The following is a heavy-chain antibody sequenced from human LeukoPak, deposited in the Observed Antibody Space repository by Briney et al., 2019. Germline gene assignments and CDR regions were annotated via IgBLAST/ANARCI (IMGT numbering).Heavy chain of an antibody. CDR3: ARYYDSRGGYYMDV. D-gene: IGHD3-3*01. Sequence: GASVKVSCKASEGTFSSYAISWVRQAPGQGLEWMGGIIPIFGTANYAQKLQGRVTITADESTSTAYMELSSLRSEDTAVHYCARYYDSRGGYYMDVWGKGTTVTISS. CDR2: IIPIFGTA. J-gene: IGHJ6*03. CDR1: EGTFSSYA. V-gene: IGHV1-69*13.